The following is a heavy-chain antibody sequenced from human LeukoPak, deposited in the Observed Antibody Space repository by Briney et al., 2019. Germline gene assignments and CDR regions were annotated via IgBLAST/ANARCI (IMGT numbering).Heavy chain of an antibody. CDR2: IIPIFGTA. CDR1: GGTFSSYA. Sequence: SVKVSCKASGGTFSSYAISWVRQAPGQGLEWIGGIIPIFGTANYAQKFQGRVTITADESTSTAYMELSSLRSEDTAVYYCASPQGTVVVPAAKQRGFDYWGQGTLVTVS. CDR3: ASPQGTVVVPAAKQRGFDY. V-gene: IGHV1-69*01. D-gene: IGHD2-2*01. J-gene: IGHJ4*02.